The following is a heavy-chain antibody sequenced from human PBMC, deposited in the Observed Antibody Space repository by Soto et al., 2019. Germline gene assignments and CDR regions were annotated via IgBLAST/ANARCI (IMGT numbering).Heavy chain of an antibody. J-gene: IGHJ5*02. Sequence: PGGSLRLSCAASGFTFSSYGMHWVRQAPGKGLEWVAVISYDGSNKYYADSVKGRFTISRDNSKNTLYLQMNSLRAEDTAVYYCARDPESSWYTWIDPWGQGTLVTVSS. CDR2: ISYDGSNK. V-gene: IGHV3-30*03. CDR1: GFTFSSYG. D-gene: IGHD6-13*01. CDR3: ARDPESSWYTWIDP.